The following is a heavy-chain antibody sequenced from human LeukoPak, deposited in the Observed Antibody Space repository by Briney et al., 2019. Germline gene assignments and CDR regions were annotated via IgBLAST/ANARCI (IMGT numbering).Heavy chain of an antibody. CDR1: GYTFTSYG. D-gene: IGHD4/OR15-4a*01. V-gene: IGHV1-18*04. J-gene: IGHJ6*03. CDR2: ISAYNGNT. CDR3: ARDGAGGYYYYYMDV. Sequence: ASVKVSCKASGYTFTSYGISWVRQAPGQGLEWMGWISAYNGNTNYAQKLQGRVTMTTDTSTSTAYMELRSLRSDDTAVYYCARDGAGGYYYYYMDVWGKGTTVTVSS.